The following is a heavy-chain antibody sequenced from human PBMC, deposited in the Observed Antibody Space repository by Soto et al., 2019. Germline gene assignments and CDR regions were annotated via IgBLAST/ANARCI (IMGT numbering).Heavy chain of an antibody. D-gene: IGHD5-12*01. CDR3: ARLRGPYDPFDI. Sequence: ASVKVSCKASGYTFTNYGITWVRQAPGQGLEWMGWISAYNGNTHYTQRLQGRVAVTRDTSTSTVYMELSSLTSEDAAVYYCARLRGPYDPFDIWGQGTMVTVS. V-gene: IGHV1-18*01. CDR2: ISAYNGNT. J-gene: IGHJ3*02. CDR1: GYTFTNYG.